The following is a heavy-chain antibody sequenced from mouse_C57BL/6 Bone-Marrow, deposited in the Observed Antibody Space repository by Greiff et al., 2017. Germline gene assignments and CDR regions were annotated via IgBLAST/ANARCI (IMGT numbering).Heavy chain of an antibody. V-gene: IGHV5-12*01. D-gene: IGHD2-2*01. CDR1: GFTFSDYY. CDR3: GRQEGYGPFAY. J-gene: IGHJ3*01. CDR2: FSNGCGST. Sequence: DVKLVESGGGLVQPGGSLKLSCAASGFTFSDYYMYWVRQTPEQRLEWVAYFSNGCGSTYYPDTVKGRFTLFRDNAKNTLYLQMSRLESEDTAMYYWGRQEGYGPFAYWGQGTLVTVSA.